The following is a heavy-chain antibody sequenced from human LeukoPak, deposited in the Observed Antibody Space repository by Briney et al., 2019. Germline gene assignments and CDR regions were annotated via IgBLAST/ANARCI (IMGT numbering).Heavy chain of an antibody. CDR1: GYTFTGYY. CDR2: INPNSGGT. J-gene: IGHJ4*02. CDR3: ARGGVVAAHSNDY. V-gene: IGHV1-2*02. Sequence: ASVKVPCKASGYTFTGYYMHRVRQAPGQGLEWMGWINPNSGGTNYAQKFQGRVTMTRDTSISTAYMELSRLRSDDTAVYYCARGGVVAAHSNDYWGQGTLVTVSS. D-gene: IGHD2-15*01.